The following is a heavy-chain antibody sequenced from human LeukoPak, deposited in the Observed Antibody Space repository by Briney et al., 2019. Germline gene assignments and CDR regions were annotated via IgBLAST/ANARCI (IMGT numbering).Heavy chain of an antibody. V-gene: IGHV3-30-3*01. CDR1: GFTFSSYA. CDR2: ISYDGSNK. J-gene: IGHJ4*02. CDR3: ASPSVAAAGYFDY. Sequence: GGSLRLSCAASGFTFSSYAMHWVRQAPGKGLEWVAVISYDGSNKYYADSVKGRFTISRDNSKNTLYLLMNSLRAEDTAVYYCASPSVAAAGYFDYWGQGTLVTVSS. D-gene: IGHD6-13*01.